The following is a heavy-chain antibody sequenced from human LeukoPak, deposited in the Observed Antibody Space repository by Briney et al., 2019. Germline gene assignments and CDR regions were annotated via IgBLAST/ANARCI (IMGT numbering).Heavy chain of an antibody. Sequence: ASVKVSCKASGYTFTGYYMHWVRQAPGQGLEWMGWINPNSGGTNYAQKFQGRVTMTRDTSISTAYMELSRLRSDDTAVYYCARKVYDSSGAADYWGQGTLVTVSS. J-gene: IGHJ4*02. D-gene: IGHD3-22*01. CDR3: ARKVYDSSGAADY. CDR2: INPNSGGT. V-gene: IGHV1-2*02. CDR1: GYTFTGYY.